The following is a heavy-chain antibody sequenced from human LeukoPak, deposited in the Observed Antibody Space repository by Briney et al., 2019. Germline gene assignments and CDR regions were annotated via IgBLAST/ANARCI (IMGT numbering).Heavy chain of an antibody. CDR1: ADSVSSNTAA. Sequence: SQTISLTCAISADSVSSNTAAWNWLRQSPSRGFEWLGRTYYRYNWYNDYGVDVKSQITHDPDTTKNQFSLQPNSVTPEDMAVYYYARGSLAYCGGDCYWYYYYYMDVWGKGTTVTVSS. CDR3: ARGSLAYCGGDCYWYYYYYMDV. CDR2: TYYRYNWYN. J-gene: IGHJ6*03. D-gene: IGHD2-21*02. V-gene: IGHV6-1*01.